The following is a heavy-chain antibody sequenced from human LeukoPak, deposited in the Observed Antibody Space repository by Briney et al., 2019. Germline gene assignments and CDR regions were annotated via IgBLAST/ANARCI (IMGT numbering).Heavy chain of an antibody. CDR1: GFTFSSYS. V-gene: IGHV3-21*01. D-gene: IGHD3-3*01. CDR2: ISSSSSYI. CDR3: ARTIFGVVIYDY. Sequence: RTGGSLRLSCAASGFTFSSYSMNWVRQAPGKGLEWVSSISSSSSYIYYADSVKGRFTISRDNAKNSLYLQMNSLRAEDTAVYYCARTIFGVVIYDYWGQGTLVTVSS. J-gene: IGHJ4*02.